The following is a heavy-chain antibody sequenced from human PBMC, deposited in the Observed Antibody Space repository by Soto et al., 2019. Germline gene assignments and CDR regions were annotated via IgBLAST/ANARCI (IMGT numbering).Heavy chain of an antibody. V-gene: IGHV3-23*01. J-gene: IGHJ4*02. Sequence: PGGSLRLSCAASGFTFSNYAMSWVRQAAGKGLEWVSAISGGGGSTYYADSVKGRFIISRDNSKNTLYLQMNSLRVEDTAVYYCASHHSSGWPQYFDYWGQGTLVTVSS. CDR1: GFTFSNYA. D-gene: IGHD6-19*01. CDR2: ISGGGGST. CDR3: ASHHSSGWPQYFDY.